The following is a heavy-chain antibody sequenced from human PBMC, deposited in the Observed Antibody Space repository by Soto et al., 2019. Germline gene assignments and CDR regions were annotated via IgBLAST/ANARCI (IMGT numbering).Heavy chain of an antibody. Sequence: EVQLVESGGDLVQPGGSLRLSCAASGFTFSGHWMHWVRQVPGKGLVWVSRINTDGGSTSYADSVKGRFTISRDNAKNTLFLHMTGLRVADTSVYYCAREAGYCSRTSCYRRAFDTWGQGTMVTVSS. V-gene: IGHV3-74*01. J-gene: IGHJ3*02. CDR1: GFTFSGHW. D-gene: IGHD2-2*01. CDR2: INTDGGST. CDR3: AREAGYCSRTSCYRRAFDT.